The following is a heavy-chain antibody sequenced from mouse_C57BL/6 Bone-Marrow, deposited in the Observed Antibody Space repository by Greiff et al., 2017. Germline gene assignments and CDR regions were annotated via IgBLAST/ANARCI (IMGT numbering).Heavy chain of an antibody. V-gene: IGHV5-17*01. CDR1: GFTFSDYG. CDR3: AKDYGSSFDD. D-gene: IGHD1-1*01. Sequence: EVKVVESGGGLVKPGGSLKLSCAASGFTFSDYGMHWVRQAPEKGLEWVAYISSGSSTIYYADTVKGRFTISRDNAKNTLFLQMTSLRSEDTAMYYCAKDYGSSFDDWGKGTTLTVSS. CDR2: ISSGSSTI. J-gene: IGHJ2*01.